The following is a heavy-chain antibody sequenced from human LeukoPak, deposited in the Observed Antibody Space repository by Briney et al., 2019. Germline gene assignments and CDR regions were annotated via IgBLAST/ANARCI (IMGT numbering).Heavy chain of an antibody. V-gene: IGHV1-46*01. CDR1: GYTFTSYY. CDR2: INPSAGST. J-gene: IGHJ6*02. D-gene: IGHD2-15*01. Sequence: ASVKVSCKASGYTFTSYYMHWVRQAPGQGLEWMGIINPSAGSTSYAQKFQGTVTMPRDTSTSTVYMALSSLRSEDTAVYYCARDRVVVAATSGMDDWGQGTTVTVSS. CDR3: ARDRVVVAATSGMDD.